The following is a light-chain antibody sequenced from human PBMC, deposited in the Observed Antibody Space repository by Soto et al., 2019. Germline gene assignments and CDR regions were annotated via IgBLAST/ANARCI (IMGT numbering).Light chain of an antibody. CDR2: AAS. CDR3: QHSYILFSTT. Sequence: DIQMTQSPSSLSASIGDRVTITCRANQTIANYLNWYQQNPGKAPKLLIYAASSLQGGVPSRFSGSGSGTDFTLTITSLQPEDFSTYYCQHSYILFSTTFGQGTKVDI. J-gene: IGKJ1*01. V-gene: IGKV1-39*01. CDR1: QTIANY.